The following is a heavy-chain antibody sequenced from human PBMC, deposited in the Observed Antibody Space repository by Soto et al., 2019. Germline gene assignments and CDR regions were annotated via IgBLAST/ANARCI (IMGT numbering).Heavy chain of an antibody. D-gene: IGHD2-21*01. V-gene: IGHV1-69*02. CDR1: GGTFSRYT. CDR3: ARHVTGVLVFGTSPPGGDNYGWDV. CDR2: IIPILDIP. Sequence: QVQLVQSGAEVKKPGSSVKVSCKASGGTFSRYTFTWVRQAPGQGLEWMGRIIPILDIPNYAQNFQGRVTVTTERTTGPADIELSRRTSYDTAVYYGARHVTGVLVFGTSPPGGDNYGWDVWGHVTTVTVSS. J-gene: IGHJ6*02.